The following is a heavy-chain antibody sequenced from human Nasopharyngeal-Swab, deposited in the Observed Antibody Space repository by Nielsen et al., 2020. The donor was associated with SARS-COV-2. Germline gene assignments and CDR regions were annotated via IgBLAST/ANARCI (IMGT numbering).Heavy chain of an antibody. CDR3: ARETIDCGGDCLDY. Sequence: GESLKISCAASGFTFSSYSMNWVRQAPGQGLQWVSYISTSATSTFYAESLKGRFTISRDNAKNSLYLQMHSLRAEDTAVYYCARETIDCGGDCLDYWGQGTLVTVSS. CDR1: GFTFSSYS. J-gene: IGHJ4*02. V-gene: IGHV3-48*04. CDR2: ISTSATST. D-gene: IGHD2-21*02.